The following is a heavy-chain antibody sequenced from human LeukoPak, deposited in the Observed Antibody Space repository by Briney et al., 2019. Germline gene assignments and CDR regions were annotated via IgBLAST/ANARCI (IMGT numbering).Heavy chain of an antibody. J-gene: IGHJ3*02. CDR3: ARGGLENGYHSNDGFDI. Sequence: SETLSLTCTVSGGTISGYYWSWIRQPPGKGLEWIGYIYYSGSTKYNPSLKSRVTMSVDTSRNQFSLKLSSVTAADTAVYYCARGGLENGYHSNDGFDIWGQGTMVTVSS. V-gene: IGHV4-59*01. D-gene: IGHD3-22*01. CDR1: GGTISGYY. CDR2: IYYSGST.